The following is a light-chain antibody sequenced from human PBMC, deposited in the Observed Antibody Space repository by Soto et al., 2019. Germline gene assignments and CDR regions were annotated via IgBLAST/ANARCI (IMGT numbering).Light chain of an antibody. J-gene: IGKJ5*01. Sequence: EIVMTQSSATLSSSLVERATLSCRASQSVSSTLAWYQQKPGQAPRLLIYGASSRATGIPVRFSGSGSGTEFTLTISSLQSEDFAVYYCQQYNNWPLTFGQGTRLEIK. V-gene: IGKV3-15*01. CDR3: QQYNNWPLT. CDR1: QSVSST. CDR2: GAS.